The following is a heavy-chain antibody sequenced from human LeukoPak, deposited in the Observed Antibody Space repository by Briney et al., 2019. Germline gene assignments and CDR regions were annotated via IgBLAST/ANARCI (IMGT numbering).Heavy chain of an antibody. Sequence: GGSLRLSCAASGFTFSSYSMNWVRQAPGKGLECVSYISSSRSTIYYADSVKGRFTISRDNAKNSLYLQMNSLRDEDTAVYYCARALAVAGARGFGYWGQGTLVTVSS. CDR3: ARALAVAGARGFGY. CDR1: GFTFSSYS. J-gene: IGHJ4*02. V-gene: IGHV3-48*02. CDR2: ISSSRSTI. D-gene: IGHD6-19*01.